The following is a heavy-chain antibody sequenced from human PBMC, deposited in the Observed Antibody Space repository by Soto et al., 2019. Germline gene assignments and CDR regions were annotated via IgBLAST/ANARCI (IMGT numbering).Heavy chain of an antibody. Sequence: EVQLVQSGAEVKKPGESLKISYKASGYNFARSSIGWVRQMPGKGLEWMAIIYPGSSEITYSPSFQGQVTISADMSISTAYLQWSSLKASDTAIYYCAPYYNYWKIWGQGTLVTVSS. CDR1: GYNFARSS. V-gene: IGHV5-51*01. CDR3: APYYNYWKI. J-gene: IGHJ4*02. CDR2: IYPGSSEI. D-gene: IGHD3-3*01.